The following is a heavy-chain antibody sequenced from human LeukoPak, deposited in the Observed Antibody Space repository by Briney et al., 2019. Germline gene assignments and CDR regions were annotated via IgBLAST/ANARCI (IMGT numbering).Heavy chain of an antibody. D-gene: IGHD2-15*01. CDR3: AKVPPSGCSGGSCYHFDY. CDR1: GFTFSSYG. CDR2: IWYDGSNK. Sequence: PGGSLRLSCAASGFTFSSYGMHWVRQVPGKGLEWVAVIWYDGSNKYYADSVKGRFTISRDNSKNTLYLQMNSLRAEDTAVYYCAKVPPSGCSGGSCYHFDYWGQGTLVTVST. J-gene: IGHJ4*02. V-gene: IGHV3-33*06.